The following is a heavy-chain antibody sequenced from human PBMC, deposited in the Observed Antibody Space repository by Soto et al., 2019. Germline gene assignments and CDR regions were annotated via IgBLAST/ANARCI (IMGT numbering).Heavy chain of an antibody. V-gene: IGHV4-59*01. Sequence: SETLSLTCTVSGGSISSYYWSWIRQPPGKGLEWIGYIYYSGSTNYNPSLKSRVTISVDTSKNQFSLKLSSVTAAATAVYYCSRGRGDIVLMVYAIRPPYFDYWGQGTLVTVSS. D-gene: IGHD2-8*01. CDR1: GGSISSYY. J-gene: IGHJ4*02. CDR3: SRGRGDIVLMVYAIRPPYFDY. CDR2: IYYSGST.